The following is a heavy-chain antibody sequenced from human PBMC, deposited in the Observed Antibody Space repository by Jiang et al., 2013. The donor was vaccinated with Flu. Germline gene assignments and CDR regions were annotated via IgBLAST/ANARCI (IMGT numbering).Heavy chain of an antibody. CDR1: SISSYY. CDR3: ARGLKWLQLGY. J-gene: IGHJ4*02. Sequence: SISSYYWSWIRQPPRKGLEWIGYIYYSGSTNYNPSLKSRVTISVDTSKNQFSLKLSSVTAADTAVYYCARGLKWLQLGYWGQGTLVTVSS. D-gene: IGHD5-24*01. V-gene: IGHV4-59*01. CDR2: IYYSGST.